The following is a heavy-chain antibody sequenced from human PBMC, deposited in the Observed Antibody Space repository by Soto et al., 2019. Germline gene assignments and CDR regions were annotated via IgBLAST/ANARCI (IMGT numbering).Heavy chain of an antibody. Sequence: PSQTLSLTCAISGDCVSSNIASWKWIRQSPSRGLEWLGRTYYRSKWYNEYAVSVKSRITINPDTSKNQFSLQLNSVTPEDTAVYYCARGPFSYGEHPYGFDYWGQGTLVTFSS. CDR1: GDCVSSNIAS. CDR2: TYYRSKWYN. J-gene: IGHJ4*02. V-gene: IGHV6-1*01. CDR3: ARGPFSYGEHPYGFDY. D-gene: IGHD4-17*01.